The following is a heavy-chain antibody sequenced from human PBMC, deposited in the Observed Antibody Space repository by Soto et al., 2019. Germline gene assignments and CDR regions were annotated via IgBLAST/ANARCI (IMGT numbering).Heavy chain of an antibody. V-gene: IGHV3-23*01. CDR1: GFSFSSYV. CDR2: ISNSGGIK. CDR3: AAGGACSRATWRSFGMGV. J-gene: IGHJ6*02. Sequence: GGSLRLSCGGSGFSFSSYVMTWVRQVPGKGLEWVSSISNSGGIKYYGDSVKDRFTVSRDNSKNTLFLQMHNLRAEETAAYYCAAGGACSRATWRSFGMGVWGQGTTVHVSS. D-gene: IGHD1-1*01.